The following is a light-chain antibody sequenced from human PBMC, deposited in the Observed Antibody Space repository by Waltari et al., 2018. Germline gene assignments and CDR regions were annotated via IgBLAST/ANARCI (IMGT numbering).Light chain of an antibody. Sequence: DVVMTQSPLSLPVSLGQPASISCRSSQSLVHTDGHTYLNWFQQRPGQSPRRLIYKVSNRDSGVPDRCSGSGSGTAFTLKISRVEAEDVGIYYCMQATNWPLTFGQGTKVEIQ. CDR2: KVS. CDR3: MQATNWPLT. J-gene: IGKJ1*01. CDR1: QSLVHTDGHTY. V-gene: IGKV2-30*02.